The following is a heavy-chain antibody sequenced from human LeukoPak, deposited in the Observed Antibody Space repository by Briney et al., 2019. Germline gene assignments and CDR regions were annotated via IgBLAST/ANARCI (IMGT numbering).Heavy chain of an antibody. CDR2: IKQDGSEK. CDR3: ATEHWGPNS. V-gene: IGHV3-7*01. Sequence: GGSLRLSCVASGFTFSSRDWMTWVRQAPGKGLEWVANIKQDGSEKNYVDSVKGRFTISRDNAKNSLFLQMSSLRGEDTALYYCATEHWGPNSWGQGTLVTVSS. D-gene: IGHD3-16*01. CDR1: GFTFSSRDW. J-gene: IGHJ4*02.